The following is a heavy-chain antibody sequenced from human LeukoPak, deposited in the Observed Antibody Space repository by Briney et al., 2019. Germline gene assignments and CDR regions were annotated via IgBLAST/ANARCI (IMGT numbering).Heavy chain of an antibody. CDR1: GGSISSNGYY. CDR3: ARSDYGGYAGDYYFDY. CDR2: IYYSGGT. J-gene: IGHJ4*02. Sequence: ETLSLTCTVSGGSISSNGYYWAWFRQPPGKGLEWIGSIYYSGGTYYNPSLKSRVTISVDKSKNQFSLKLSSVTAADTAMYYCARSDYGGYAGDYYFDYWGQGTLVTVSS. V-gene: IGHV4-39*07. D-gene: IGHD4-23*01.